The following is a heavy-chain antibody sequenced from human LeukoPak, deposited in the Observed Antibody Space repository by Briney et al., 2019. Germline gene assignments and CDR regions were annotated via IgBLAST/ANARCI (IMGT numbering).Heavy chain of an antibody. D-gene: IGHD3-16*01. CDR1: GGSISTFYY. Sequence: SETLSLTCTVSGGSISTFYYWTWIRQPPGKGLEWIGNIHSSGSTSYNPSLKSRVTMSVDTSKNQFSLRLSSVTAADTAVYYWVRPGQGCWGVEFNYWGQGTVVTVSS. CDR3: VRPGQGCWGVEFNY. CDR2: IHSSGST. J-gene: IGHJ4*02. V-gene: IGHV4-4*09.